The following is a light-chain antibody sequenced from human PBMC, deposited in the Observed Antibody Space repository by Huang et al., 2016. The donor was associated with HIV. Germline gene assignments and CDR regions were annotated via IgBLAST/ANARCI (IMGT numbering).Light chain of an antibody. V-gene: IGKV4-1*01. CDR1: QSIFYNSNGQNY. CDR2: WAS. CDR3: QQYYFSPRT. J-gene: IGKJ3*01. Sequence: DGVLSQSPDYLPVSLGARATVNCRSSQSIFYNSNGQNYLAWYQQKAGQPPKLLVYWASTRAPGVPDRFSGTGSGTDFTLTINNLQAEDAAVYYCQQYYFSPRTFGPGTKVDI.